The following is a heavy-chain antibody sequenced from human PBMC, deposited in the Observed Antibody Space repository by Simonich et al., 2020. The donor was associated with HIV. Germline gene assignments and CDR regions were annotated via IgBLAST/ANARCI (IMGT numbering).Heavy chain of an antibody. V-gene: IGHV4-34*01. CDR3: ARRHPTTVTTPYFDY. Sequence: QVQLQQWGAGLLKPSETLSLTCAGYGGYFSVYYWSGIRHPPGKGLEWIGENNHSASTNYNPSLKVRVTISVDTSKNQFSLKLSSVTAADTAVYYCARRHPTTVTTPYFDYWGQGTLVTVSS. D-gene: IGHD4-17*01. J-gene: IGHJ4*02. CDR2: NNHSAST. CDR1: GGYFSVYY.